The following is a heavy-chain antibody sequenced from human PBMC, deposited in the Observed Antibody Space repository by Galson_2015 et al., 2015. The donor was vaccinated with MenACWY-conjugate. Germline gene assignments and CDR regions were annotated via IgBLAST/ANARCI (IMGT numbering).Heavy chain of an antibody. Sequence: YWKWIRQPPGEGLKWIGHIHYSGSTNYNPSLKSRVLISIDTSKNQFSLRLSSVTAADTAVYCCARGWGWLPESWGQGTLVTVSS. CDR1: Y. V-gene: IGHV4-59*01. J-gene: IGHJ5*02. D-gene: IGHD2-15*01. CDR3: ARGWGWLPES. CDR2: IHYSGST.